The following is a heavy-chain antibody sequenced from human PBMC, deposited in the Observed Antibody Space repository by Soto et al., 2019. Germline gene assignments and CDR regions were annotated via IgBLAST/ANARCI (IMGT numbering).Heavy chain of an antibody. D-gene: IGHD3-22*01. V-gene: IGHV1-18*01. Sequence: GASVKVSCKASGYTFTSYGISWVRQAPGQGLEWMGWISAYNGNTNYAQKLQGRVTMTTATSTNTVYLELRSLKSDDTAIYYCARYKRRGDDSNGFYSWGRGSMVTGSS. CDR2: ISAYNGNT. CDR3: ARYKRRGDDSNGFYS. J-gene: IGHJ5*02. CDR1: GYTFTSYG.